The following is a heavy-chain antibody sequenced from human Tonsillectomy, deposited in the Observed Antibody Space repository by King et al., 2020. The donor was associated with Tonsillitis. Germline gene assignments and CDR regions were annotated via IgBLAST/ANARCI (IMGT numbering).Heavy chain of an antibody. V-gene: IGHV4-39*01. CDR3: ARLIVGAVDS. CDR2: IYYSGST. J-gene: IGHJ5*01. CDR1: GGSISSSSYY. Sequence: QLQESGPGLVKPSETLSLTCTVSGGSISSSSYYWGWIRQPPGKGLEFIGTIYYSGSTYYNPSLKSRLTISVDTSKNQFSLNLSSVTAADTAVFYCARLIVGAVDSWGQGTLVTVSS. D-gene: IGHD1-26*01.